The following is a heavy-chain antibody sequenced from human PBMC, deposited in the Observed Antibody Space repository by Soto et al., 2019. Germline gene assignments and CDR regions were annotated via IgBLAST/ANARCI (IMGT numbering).Heavy chain of an antibody. CDR2: FDPEDGET. CDR3: AKECCSGGSADAFDI. CDR1: GYTLTELS. D-gene: IGHD2-15*01. Sequence: ASVKVSCKVSGYTLTELSMHWVRQAPGKGLEWMGGFDPEDGETIYAQKFQGRVTMTEDTSTDTAYMELSSLRSEDTAVYYCAKECCSGGSADAFDIWGQGTMVTVSS. V-gene: IGHV1-24*01. J-gene: IGHJ3*02.